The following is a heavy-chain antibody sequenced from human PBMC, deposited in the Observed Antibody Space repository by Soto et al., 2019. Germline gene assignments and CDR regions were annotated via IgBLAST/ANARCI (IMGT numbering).Heavy chain of an antibody. CDR3: ARHDYGGNSAYFDS. Sequence: SETLSLTCTVSGGSISSSNYYWGWIRQPPGKGLEWIGNIYYSENTYYSPSLKSRVTISVDTSKNQFSLKLSSVTAADTAVYYCARHDYGGNSAYFDSWGQGTLVTVSS. V-gene: IGHV4-39*01. CDR1: GGSISSSNYY. CDR2: IYYSENT. D-gene: IGHD4-17*01. J-gene: IGHJ4*02.